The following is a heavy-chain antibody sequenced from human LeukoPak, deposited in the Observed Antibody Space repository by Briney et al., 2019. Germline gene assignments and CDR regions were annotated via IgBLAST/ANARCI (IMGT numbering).Heavy chain of an antibody. Sequence: GRSLRLSCAASGFIFDDHGMHWVRQAPGKGLEWVSGISWSSGIIGYADSVKGRFTISSDNARNSLYLQMNTLRADDTAVYYCARGRGWTYDSWGRGTLVTVSS. CDR2: ISWSSGII. D-gene: IGHD6-19*01. CDR1: GFIFDDHG. J-gene: IGHJ4*02. CDR3: ARGRGWTYDS. V-gene: IGHV3-9*01.